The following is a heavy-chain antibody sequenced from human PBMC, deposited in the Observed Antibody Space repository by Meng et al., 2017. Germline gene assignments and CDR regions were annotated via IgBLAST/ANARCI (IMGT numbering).Heavy chain of an antibody. CDR1: GGTFSSYA. J-gene: IGHJ6*02. Sequence: SVKVSCKASGGTFSSYAISWVRQAPGQGLEWMGGIIPIFGTANYAQKFQGRVTITADKSTSTAYMELSSLRSEDTAVYYCARSGIVGATTSYYYGMDVWGQGTTVTVSS. V-gene: IGHV1-69*06. CDR3: ARSGIVGATTSYYYGMDV. D-gene: IGHD1-26*01. CDR2: IIPIFGTA.